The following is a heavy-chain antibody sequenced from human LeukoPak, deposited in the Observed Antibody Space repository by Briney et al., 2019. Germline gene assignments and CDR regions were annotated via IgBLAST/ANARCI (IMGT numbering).Heavy chain of an antibody. CDR1: GFTFSSYG. CDR3: AKVLSGLRYFDWSSDAFDI. Sequence: GRSLRLSCAASGFTFSSYGMHWVRQAPGKGLEWVAVISYDGSNKYYADSVKGRFTISRDNSKNTLYLQMNSLRAEDTAVYYCAKVLSGLRYFDWSSDAFDIWGQGTMVTVSS. D-gene: IGHD3-9*01. V-gene: IGHV3-30*18. CDR2: ISYDGSNK. J-gene: IGHJ3*02.